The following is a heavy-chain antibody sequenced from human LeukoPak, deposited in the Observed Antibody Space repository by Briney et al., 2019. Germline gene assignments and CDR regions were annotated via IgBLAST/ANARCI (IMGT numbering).Heavy chain of an antibody. CDR2: ISSSGSIK. Sequence: GGSLRLSCAASGFTFSNYEMNWVRQAPGKGLEWVSYISSSGSIKYYADSVKGRFTISRDNAKKSLFLQMNSLRAEHTAVYYCARGGSYYGDAFDIWGQGTMVTVSS. CDR1: GFTFSNYE. V-gene: IGHV3-48*03. D-gene: IGHD1-26*01. CDR3: ARGGSYYGDAFDI. J-gene: IGHJ3*02.